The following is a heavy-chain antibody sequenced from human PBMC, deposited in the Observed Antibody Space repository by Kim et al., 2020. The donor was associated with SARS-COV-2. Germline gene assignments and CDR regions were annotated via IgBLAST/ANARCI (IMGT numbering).Heavy chain of an antibody. V-gene: IGHV3-23*01. J-gene: IGHJ2*01. Sequence: GGSLRLSCAASGFTFSTYAMSWVRQAPGKGLEWVSTISGSGDSTYYADSVKGRFTISRDNSKNTLYLQMDSLRAEDTAVYYCVAMVLGWYFDLWGRGTLVTVSS. CDR1: GFTFSTYA. D-gene: IGHD5-18*01. CDR2: ISGSGDST. CDR3: VAMVLGWYFDL.